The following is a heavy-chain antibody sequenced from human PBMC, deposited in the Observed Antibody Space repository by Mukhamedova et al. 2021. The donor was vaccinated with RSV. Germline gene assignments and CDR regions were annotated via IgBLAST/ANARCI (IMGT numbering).Heavy chain of an antibody. Sequence: VKGRFTISRDNAKNTLYLQMNSLRAEDTAVYYCARVAAAGRVFYYYYYMDVWGKGTTVTVSS. V-gene: IGHV3-74*01. J-gene: IGHJ6*03. CDR3: ARVAAAGRVFYYYYYMDV. D-gene: IGHD6-13*01.